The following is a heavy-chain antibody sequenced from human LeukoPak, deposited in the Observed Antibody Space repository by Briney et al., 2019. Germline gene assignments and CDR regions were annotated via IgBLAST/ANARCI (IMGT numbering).Heavy chain of an antibody. V-gene: IGHV4-39*01. CDR3: ARHPSGYYEN. D-gene: IGHD5-12*01. J-gene: IGHJ4*02. CDR1: GGSISSSSYY. CDR2: IYYSGST. Sequence: SETLSLTCTVSGGSISSSSYYWGWIRQPPGKGLEWIGSIYYSGSTYYNPSLKSRVTISRDTTKNQFSLRLSSVTAADTAIYFCARHPSGYYENWGQGTLVTVSS.